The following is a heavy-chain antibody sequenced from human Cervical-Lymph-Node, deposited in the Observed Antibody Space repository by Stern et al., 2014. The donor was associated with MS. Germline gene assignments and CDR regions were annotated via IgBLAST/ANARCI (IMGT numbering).Heavy chain of an antibody. Sequence: VQLVESGAEVRKPGESVKISCKASGYNFSTYWIGWVRHMPGKGLEWMGIIYPGDSNSRYSPSFQGQVTISADKSISTAYLQWSSLKASDTAMYYCARRIAGSLDYWGQGTLVTVSS. J-gene: IGHJ4*02. CDR1: GYNFSTYW. CDR3: ARRIAGSLDY. V-gene: IGHV5-51*01. D-gene: IGHD6-13*01. CDR2: IYPGDSNS.